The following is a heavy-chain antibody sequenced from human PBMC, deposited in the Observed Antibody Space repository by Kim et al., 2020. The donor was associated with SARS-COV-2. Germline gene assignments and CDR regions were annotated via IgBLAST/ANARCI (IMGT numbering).Heavy chain of an antibody. CDR1: GGSFSGYY. CDR3: SGYSLPRPTMVRGVIPKENYYYYGMDV. D-gene: IGHD3-10*01. J-gene: IGHJ6*02. CDR2: INHSGST. V-gene: IGHV4-34*01. Sequence: SETLSLTCAVYGGSFSGYYWSWIRQPPGKGLEWIGEINHSGSTNYNPSLKSRVTISVDTSKNQFSLKLSSVTAADTAVYYCSGYSLPRPTMVRGVIPKENYYYYGMDVWGQGTTVTVSS.